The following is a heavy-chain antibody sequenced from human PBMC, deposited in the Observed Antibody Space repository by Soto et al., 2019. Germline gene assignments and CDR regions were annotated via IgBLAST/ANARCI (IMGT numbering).Heavy chain of an antibody. Sequence: QVQLVQSGAEVKKPGASVKVSCKASGYTFTSYAMHWVRQAPGQRLEWMGWINAGNGNTKYSQKFQGRVTITRDTSASTAYMELSSLRSEDTAVYYCARDRARGYCSSTSCYNLGYWGQGTLVTVSS. CDR1: GYTFTSYA. V-gene: IGHV1-3*01. CDR2: INAGNGNT. D-gene: IGHD2-2*02. J-gene: IGHJ4*02. CDR3: ARDRARGYCSSTSCYNLGY.